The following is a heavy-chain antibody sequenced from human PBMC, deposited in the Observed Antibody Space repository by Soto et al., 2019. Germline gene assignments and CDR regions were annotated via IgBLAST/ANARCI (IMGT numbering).Heavy chain of an antibody. CDR1: GGSISSYY. J-gene: IGHJ4*02. Sequence: QVQLQESGPGLVKPSETLSLTCTVSGGSISSYYWSWIRQPPGKGLEWIGYIYYSGSTNYNPSLTSRVTISVDTSKTQFALKLSSVTAADTAVYYCARSWGYYFDYWGQGILVTVSS. V-gene: IGHV4-59*01. CDR2: IYYSGST. D-gene: IGHD3-16*01. CDR3: ARSWGYYFDY.